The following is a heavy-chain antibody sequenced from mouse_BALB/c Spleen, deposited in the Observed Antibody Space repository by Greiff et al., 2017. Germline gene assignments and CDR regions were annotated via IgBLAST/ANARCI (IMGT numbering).Heavy chain of an antibody. Sequence: QVQLQQSGAELVRPGTSVKMSCKAAGYTFTNYWIGWVQQRPGHGLEWIGDIYPGGGYTNYHEKFKGKATLTADTSSSTAYMQLSSLTSEDSAIYYCARRATATDYCDYWGQGTTRTVSS. J-gene: IGHJ2*01. V-gene: IGHV1-63*02. CDR2: IYPGGGYT. CDR3: ARRATATDYCDY. D-gene: IGHD1-2*01. CDR1: GYTFTNYW.